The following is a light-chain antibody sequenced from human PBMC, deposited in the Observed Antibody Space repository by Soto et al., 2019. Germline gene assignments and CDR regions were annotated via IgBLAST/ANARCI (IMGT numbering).Light chain of an antibody. V-gene: IGKV3-15*01. CDR1: QSVNSN. Sequence: EIVMRQSPATLSVSPGERATLSCRASQSVNSNLAWYQQKPGQAPRLLIYGASSRATGIPARFSGSGSGTEFTLTITSLQSEDFAVYYCQQYNSWPRTFGQGIKVDI. CDR3: QQYNSWPRT. J-gene: IGKJ1*01. CDR2: GAS.